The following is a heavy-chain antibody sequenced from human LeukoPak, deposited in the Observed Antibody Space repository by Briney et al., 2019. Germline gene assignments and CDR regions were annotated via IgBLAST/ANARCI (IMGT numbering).Heavy chain of an antibody. CDR1: GLTFSSYW. Sequence: GGSLRLSCAASGLTFSSYWMSWVRQAPGKGLEWVANIKQDGSEKYYVDSVKGRFTISRDNAKNSLYLQMNSLRAEDTAVYYCARGNYGDYVLDYWGQGTLVTVSS. J-gene: IGHJ4*02. CDR3: ARGNYGDYVLDY. V-gene: IGHV3-7*01. D-gene: IGHD4-17*01. CDR2: IKQDGSEK.